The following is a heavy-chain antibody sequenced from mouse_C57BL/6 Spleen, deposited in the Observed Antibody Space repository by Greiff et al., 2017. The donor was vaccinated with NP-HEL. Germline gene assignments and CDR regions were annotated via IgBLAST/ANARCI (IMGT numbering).Heavy chain of an antibody. CDR3: ARDHYYSSSCYFDY. D-gene: IGHD1-1*01. CDR1: GYTFTSYW. V-gene: IGHV1-52*01. Sequence: QVQLQPPGAELVRPGSSVKLSCKASGYTFTSYWMHWVKQRPIQGLEWIGNIDPSDSETHYNQKFKDKATLTVDKSSSTAYMQLSSLTSEDSAVYYCARDHYYSSSCYFDYWGQGTTLTVAS. J-gene: IGHJ2*01. CDR2: IDPSDSET.